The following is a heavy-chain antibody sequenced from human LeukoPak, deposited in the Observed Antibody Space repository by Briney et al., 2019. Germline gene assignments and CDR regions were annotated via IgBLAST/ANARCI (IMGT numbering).Heavy chain of an antibody. J-gene: IGHJ4*02. Sequence: GGSLRLSCAASGFTFSSYAMSWVRQAPGKGLEWVSDISASGGSTYYADSVKGRFTISRDNSKNTLYLQMNSLRAEDTAVYYCAKKSVGSPGLGYSSSWYDYWGQGTLVTVSS. D-gene: IGHD6-13*01. V-gene: IGHV3-23*01. CDR2: ISASGGST. CDR3: AKKSVGSPGLGYSSSWYDY. CDR1: GFTFSSYA.